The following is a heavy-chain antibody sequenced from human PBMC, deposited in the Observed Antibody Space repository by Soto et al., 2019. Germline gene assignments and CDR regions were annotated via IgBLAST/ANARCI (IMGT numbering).Heavy chain of an antibody. CDR2: ISSSSSYI. Sequence: VGSLRLSCAASGFTFSSYSMNWVRQAPGKGLEWVSSISSSSSYIYYADSVKGRFTISRDNAKNSLYLQMNSLRAEDTAVYYCAREGFRRGPRSAGPNMPNWFDPWGQGTLVTVSS. CDR3: AREGFRRGPRSAGPNMPNWFDP. CDR1: GFTFSSYS. D-gene: IGHD6-19*01. V-gene: IGHV3-21*01. J-gene: IGHJ5*02.